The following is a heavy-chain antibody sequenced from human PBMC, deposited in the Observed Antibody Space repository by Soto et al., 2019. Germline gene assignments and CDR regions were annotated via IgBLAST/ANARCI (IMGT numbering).Heavy chain of an antibody. V-gene: IGHV3-7*01. J-gene: IGHJ4*02. CDR1: GFSITTYW. CDR3: ARDLGYGDY. CDR2: IKPDGSEK. D-gene: IGHD5-12*01. Sequence: EVQLVESGGGLVQPGGSLRLSCAASGFSITTYWMSWVRQAPGKGLEWVANIKPDGSEKYYVDSVKGRFTISRDNVKNSLYLQMDSLTAEDTAVYYCARDLGYGDYWGQGTLVTDSS.